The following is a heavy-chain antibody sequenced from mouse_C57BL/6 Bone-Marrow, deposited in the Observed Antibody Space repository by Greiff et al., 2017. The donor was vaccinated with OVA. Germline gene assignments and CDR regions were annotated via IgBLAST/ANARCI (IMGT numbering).Heavy chain of an antibody. CDR2: SRNKANDYTT. CDR3: ARDAATAWYFDV. J-gene: IGHJ1*03. Sequence: EVHLVESGGGLVQSGRSLRLSCATSGFTFSDFYMEWVRQAPGKGLEWIAASRNKANDYTTEYSASVKGRFIVSRDTSQSILYLQMNALRAEDTAIYYCARDAATAWYFDVWGTGTTVTVSS. CDR1: GFTFSDFY. D-gene: IGHD1-2*01. V-gene: IGHV7-1*01.